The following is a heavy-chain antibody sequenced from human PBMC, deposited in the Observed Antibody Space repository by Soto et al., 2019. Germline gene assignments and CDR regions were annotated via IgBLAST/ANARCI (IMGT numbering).Heavy chain of an antibody. J-gene: IGHJ4*02. CDR1: GFTFSDFD. Sequence: QVQLVESGGGVVQPGRSLRLSCAASGFTFSDFDMHWVRQAPGKGLEWVAVISYRGSNKYYADSVKGRFTISRDNSNNMLYVQMDDLRPNDTAIYYCVKEAHRASRLEYWGGGTLVTVSS. CDR2: ISYRGSNK. D-gene: IGHD2-21*01. CDR3: VKEAHRASRLEY. V-gene: IGHV3-30*18.